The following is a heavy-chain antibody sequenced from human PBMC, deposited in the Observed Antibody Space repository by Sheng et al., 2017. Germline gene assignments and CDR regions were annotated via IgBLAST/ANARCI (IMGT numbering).Heavy chain of an antibody. D-gene: IGHD3-16*01. J-gene: IGHJ4*02. Sequence: QVQLVESGGGVVQPGRSLRLSCAASGFTFSSYAMHWVRQAPGKGLEWVAVISYDGSNKYYADSVKGRFTISRDNSKNTLYLQMNSLRAEDTAVYYCAREGGVTSIDYWGQG. CDR2: ISYDGSNK. CDR3: AREGGVTSIDY. CDR1: GFTFSSYA. V-gene: IGHV3-30*01.